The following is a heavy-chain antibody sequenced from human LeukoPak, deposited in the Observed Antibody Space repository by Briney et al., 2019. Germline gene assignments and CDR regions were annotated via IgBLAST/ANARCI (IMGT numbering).Heavy chain of an antibody. D-gene: IGHD2-15*01. CDR3: ARGPHTIPTRGDY. CDR1: GYTFTSYG. Sequence: ASVKVSCKASGYTFTSYGISWVRQAPGQGLEWMGWISAFNGNTDYAQRLQGRVTMTTDTSTSTAYMELRSLRSDDTALYYCARGPHTIPTRGDYWGQGTPVTVSS. CDR2: ISAFNGNT. V-gene: IGHV1-18*01. J-gene: IGHJ4*02.